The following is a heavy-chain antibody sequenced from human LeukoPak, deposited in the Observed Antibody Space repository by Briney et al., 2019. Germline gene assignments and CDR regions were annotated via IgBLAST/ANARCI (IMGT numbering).Heavy chain of an antibody. CDR2: IWYDGSNK. CDR3: ARDGGPGAFMVRAFLDY. D-gene: IGHD3-10*01. V-gene: IGHV3-33*01. Sequence: GGSLRLSCAASGFTFSSYGMHWVRQAPGKGVEWVAVIWYDGSNKYYADSVKGRFTISRDNSKNTLYLQMNSLRAEDTAVYYCARDGGPGAFMVRAFLDYWGQGTLVTVSS. CDR1: GFTFSSYG. J-gene: IGHJ4*02.